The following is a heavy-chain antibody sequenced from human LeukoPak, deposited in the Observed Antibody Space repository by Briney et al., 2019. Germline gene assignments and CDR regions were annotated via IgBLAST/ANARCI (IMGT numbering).Heavy chain of an antibody. CDR2: INHSGST. CDR1: GGSFSGYY. V-gene: IGHV4-34*01. CDR3: ARRGGYCTNGVCRARFDP. Sequence: SETLSLTCAVYGGSFSGYYWSWIRQPPEKGLEWIGEINHSGSTNYNPSLKSRVTISVDTSKNQFSLKLSSVTAADTAVYYCARRGGYCTNGVCRARFDPWGQGTLVTVSS. J-gene: IGHJ5*02. D-gene: IGHD2-8*01.